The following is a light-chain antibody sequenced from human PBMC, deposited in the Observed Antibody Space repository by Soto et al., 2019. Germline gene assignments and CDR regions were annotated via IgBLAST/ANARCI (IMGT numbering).Light chain of an antibody. CDR1: QSIGTW. V-gene: IGKV1-5*01. CDR3: QQYDTYPLT. Sequence: DIQMTQSPSTLSASVGDRVTITCRASQSIGTWLAWYQHRPGKAPKLLVYEASTLETGVPSRFSGSASGTEFTLTISGLQPEDVASYYCQQYDTYPLTFGGGTKVDIK. CDR2: EAS. J-gene: IGKJ4*01.